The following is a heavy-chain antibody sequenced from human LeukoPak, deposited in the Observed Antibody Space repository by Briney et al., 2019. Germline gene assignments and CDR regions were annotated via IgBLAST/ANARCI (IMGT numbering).Heavy chain of an antibody. Sequence: SETLSLTCTVSGGSISSYYWSWIRQPPGKGLEWIGRIYHSGSTYYDPSLKSRVTISVDTSKNQFSLKLSSVTAADTAVYYCAISNYVAWDYWGQGTLVTVSS. CDR3: AISNYVAWDY. CDR2: IYHSGST. CDR1: GGSISSYY. V-gene: IGHV4-59*12. J-gene: IGHJ4*02. D-gene: IGHD4-11*01.